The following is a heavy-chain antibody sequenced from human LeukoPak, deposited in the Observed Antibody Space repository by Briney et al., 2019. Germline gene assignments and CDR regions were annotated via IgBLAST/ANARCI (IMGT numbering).Heavy chain of an antibody. CDR3: AKDHHPTRYYYDSSGYSNY. J-gene: IGHJ4*02. V-gene: IGHV3-23*01. Sequence: GGSLRLSCAASGFTSSNHWMSWLRQAPGKGLEWVSAISGSGGSTYYADSVKGRFTISRDNSKNTLYLQMNSLRAEDTAVYYCAKDHHPTRYYYDSSGYSNYWGQGTLVTVSS. D-gene: IGHD3-22*01. CDR2: ISGSGGST. CDR1: GFTSSNHW.